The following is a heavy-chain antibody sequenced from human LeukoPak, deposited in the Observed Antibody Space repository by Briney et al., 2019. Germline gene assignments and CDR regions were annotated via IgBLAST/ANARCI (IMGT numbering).Heavy chain of an antibody. CDR1: GYTFTSYY. Sequence: ASVKVSCKASGYTFTSYYMHWVRQAPGQGLEWMGIINPSGGSTNYAQKFQGRVTITADESTSTAYMELSSLRSEDTAVYYCASLSGWYSQPDGYYFDYWGQGTLVTVSS. V-gene: IGHV1-46*01. CDR3: ASLSGWYSQPDGYYFDY. D-gene: IGHD6-19*01. CDR2: INPSGGST. J-gene: IGHJ4*02.